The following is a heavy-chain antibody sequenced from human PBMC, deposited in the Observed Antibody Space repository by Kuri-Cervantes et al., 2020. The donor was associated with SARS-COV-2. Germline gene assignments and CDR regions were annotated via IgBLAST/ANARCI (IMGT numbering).Heavy chain of an antibody. D-gene: IGHD5-24*01. CDR2: IYYSGST. CDR3: ARPKSNSRYGIGAFDI. Sequence: GSLRLSCAVYGGSFSGYYWSWIRQPPGKGLEWIESIYYSGSTYYNPSLKSRVTISVDTSKNQFSLKLSSVTAADTAVYYCARPKSNSRYGIGAFDIWGQGTMVTVSS. V-gene: IGHV4-34*01. CDR1: GGSFSGYY. J-gene: IGHJ3*02.